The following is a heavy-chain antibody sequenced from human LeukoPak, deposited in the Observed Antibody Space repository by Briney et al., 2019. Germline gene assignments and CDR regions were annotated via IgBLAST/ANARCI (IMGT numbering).Heavy chain of an antibody. V-gene: IGHV6-1*01. Sequence: SQTLSLTCVISGDSVSGNDAAWGWIRQSPSRGLEWLGRTFYRSKWYYDYAPSVRSRITINPDTSKSQFSLQLDSVTPEDTAVYYCAREVAIIRGVRNWFDSWGPGILVTVSS. J-gene: IGHJ5*01. CDR1: GDSVSGNDAA. D-gene: IGHD3-10*01. CDR2: TFYRSKWYY. CDR3: AREVAIIRGVRNWFDS.